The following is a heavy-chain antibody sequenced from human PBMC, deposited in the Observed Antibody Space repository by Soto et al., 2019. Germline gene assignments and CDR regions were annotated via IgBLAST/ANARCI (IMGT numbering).Heavy chain of an antibody. V-gene: IGHV1-18*01. D-gene: IGHD6-19*01. J-gene: IGHJ6*02. CDR1: GYTFSNYG. CDR2: ISGYNGNT. CDR3: SRFIMVGGWFDPNYYHGVDV. Sequence: ASVQVSCKTSGYTFSNYGINWVRQAPGQGLEWMGWISGYNGNTNYAQTVQGRVTMTTDTSTGTVYMELRSLKSDDTAIYYCSRFIMVGGWFDPNYYHGVDVWGQGTTVTVSS.